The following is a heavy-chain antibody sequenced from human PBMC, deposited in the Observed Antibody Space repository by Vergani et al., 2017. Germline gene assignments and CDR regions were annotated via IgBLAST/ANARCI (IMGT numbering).Heavy chain of an antibody. J-gene: IGHJ4*02. CDR2: ISYDGSNK. V-gene: IGHV3-30*18. D-gene: IGHD5-12*01. Sequence: QVQLVESGGGLVKPGGSLRLSCAASGFTFSSYGMHWVRQAPGKGLEWVAVISYDGSNKYYADSVKGRFTISRDNSKNTLYLQMNSLRAEDTAVYYCAKDLRSWLSKGFDYWGQGTLVTVSS. CDR1: GFTFSSYG. CDR3: AKDLRSWLSKGFDY.